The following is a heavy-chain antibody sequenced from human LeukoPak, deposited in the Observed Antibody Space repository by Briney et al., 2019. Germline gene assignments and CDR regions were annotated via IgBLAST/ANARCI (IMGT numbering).Heavy chain of an antibody. V-gene: IGHV4-4*07. CDR3: ARLVDNDSSGYPDTFDM. CDR1: GGSISSYY. CDR2: IYTSGST. J-gene: IGHJ3*02. D-gene: IGHD3-22*01. Sequence: SETLSLTCTVSGGSISSYYWGWIRQPAGKGLEWIGRIYTSGSTNYNPSLKSRVTISVDKSKNQFSLKLTSMTAADTAVYYCARLVDNDSSGYPDTFDMWGRGTVVTVSS.